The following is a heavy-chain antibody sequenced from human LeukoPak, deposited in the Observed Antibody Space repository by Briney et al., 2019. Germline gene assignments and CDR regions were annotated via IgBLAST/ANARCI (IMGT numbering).Heavy chain of an antibody. Sequence: PGGSLRLSCTASGFTFGDSEMSWFRQAPGKGLEWIGLIRSKTYGGTTEYAASVKGRFIISRDDSKSIAYLQMNSLKTEDTAVYYCTRYVVLATRGVYYYYGMDVWGQGTTVTVSS. V-gene: IGHV3-49*03. J-gene: IGHJ6*02. CDR1: GFTFGDSE. D-gene: IGHD2-15*01. CDR3: TRYVVLATRGVYYYYGMDV. CDR2: IRSKTYGGTT.